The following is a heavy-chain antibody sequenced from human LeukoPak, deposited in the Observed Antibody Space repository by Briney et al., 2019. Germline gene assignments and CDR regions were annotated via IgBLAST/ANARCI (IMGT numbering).Heavy chain of an antibody. CDR3: ARDWGSSGWYNWFDP. J-gene: IGHJ5*02. V-gene: IGHV3-53*05. D-gene: IGHD3-16*01. CDR2: IYSGGST. Sequence: PGGSLRLSCAASGFTVSNNYMSWVRQAPGKGLEWVSLIYSGGSTKYADSVKGRFTISRDNSDNTLYLQMNSLRVEDTAVYYCARDWGSSGWYNWFDPWGQGILVTVSS. CDR1: GFTVSNNY.